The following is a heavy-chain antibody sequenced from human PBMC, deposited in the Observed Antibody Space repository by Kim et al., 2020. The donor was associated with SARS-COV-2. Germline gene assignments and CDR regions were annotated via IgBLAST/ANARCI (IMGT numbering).Heavy chain of an antibody. CDR2: IRSRANGYAT. CDR1: GFPFSASG. Sequence: GGSLKLSCAASGFPFSASGMHWVRQTSGKGLEWVGRIRSRANGYATAYGASVKGRFALSRDDAKSTAYLQMNSLKTEDSALYYCTILRGGYSGGEDAF. V-gene: IGHV3-73*01. CDR3: TILRGGYSGGEDAF. J-gene: IGHJ3*01. D-gene: IGHD2-21*02.